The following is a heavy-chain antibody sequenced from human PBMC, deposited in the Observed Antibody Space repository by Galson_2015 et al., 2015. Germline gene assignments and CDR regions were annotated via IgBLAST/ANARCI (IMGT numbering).Heavy chain of an antibody. Sequence: SLRLSCAASEFTFSSYWMSWVRQAPGKGLEWVANIKQDGSEKYYVDSVKGRFTISRDNAKNSLYLQMNSLRAEDTAVYYCARDRAPTGYCSSTSCQTQTENYYYYYMDVWGKGTTVTVSS. J-gene: IGHJ6*03. D-gene: IGHD2-2*01. V-gene: IGHV3-7*01. CDR3: ARDRAPTGYCSSTSCQTQTENYYYYYMDV. CDR1: EFTFSSYW. CDR2: IKQDGSEK.